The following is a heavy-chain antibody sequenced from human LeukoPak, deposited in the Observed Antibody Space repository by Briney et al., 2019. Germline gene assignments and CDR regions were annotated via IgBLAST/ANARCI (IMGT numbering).Heavy chain of an antibody. Sequence: GGSLRLSCAASGFTFDDYAMHWLRQASGKGLEWVSGISWNSGSIGYADSVKGRFTISRDNAKNSLYLQMNSLRAEDMALYYCAKAVDTAMVISAFDIWGQGTMVTVSS. CDR3: AKAVDTAMVISAFDI. J-gene: IGHJ3*02. D-gene: IGHD5-18*01. CDR2: ISWNSGSI. V-gene: IGHV3-9*03. CDR1: GFTFDDYA.